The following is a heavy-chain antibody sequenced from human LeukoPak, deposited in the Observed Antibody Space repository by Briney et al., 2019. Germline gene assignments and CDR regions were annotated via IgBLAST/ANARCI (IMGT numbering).Heavy chain of an antibody. Sequence: GASVKVSCKASGYTFTGYYMHWVRQAPGQGLEWMGWISIFTGNKYYAQNVQDRVTMTTDTSTSTAYMELRSLRSDDTAMYYCARADHGDYRDGFDIWGQGTMVTVSS. CDR1: GYTFTGYY. CDR3: ARADHGDYRDGFDI. CDR2: ISIFTGNK. D-gene: IGHD4-17*01. V-gene: IGHV1-18*04. J-gene: IGHJ3*02.